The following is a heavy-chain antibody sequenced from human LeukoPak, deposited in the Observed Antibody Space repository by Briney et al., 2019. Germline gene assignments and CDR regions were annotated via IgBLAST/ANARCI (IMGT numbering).Heavy chain of an antibody. CDR1: GGSIRGAGYY. CDR3: ARATGGAAAADFDP. D-gene: IGHD6-13*01. J-gene: IGHJ5*02. Sequence: SQTLSLTCTVSGGSIRGAGYYWSWIRQRPGKGLEWMGFIYYSGTTYYNPSLKSRVFISLNTSQNQVSLQLSSVTAADTAVYYCARATGGAAAADFDPWGQGTLVTVSS. CDR2: IYYSGTT. V-gene: IGHV4-31*03.